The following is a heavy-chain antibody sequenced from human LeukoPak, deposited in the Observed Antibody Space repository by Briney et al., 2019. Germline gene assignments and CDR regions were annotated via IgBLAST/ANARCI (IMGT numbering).Heavy chain of an antibody. CDR3: ARATLELEPPLANAFDI. V-gene: IGHV4-38-2*02. J-gene: IGHJ3*02. CDR1: GDSISSGNY. Sequence: SETLSLTCTVSGDSISSGNYWGWIRQPPGKGLEWIGSIFHTGSTYFNLSLKSRVTISVDTSKNQFSLRLSSVTAADTAVYYCARATLELEPPLANAFDIWGQGTMVTVSS. D-gene: IGHD1-1*01. CDR2: IFHTGST.